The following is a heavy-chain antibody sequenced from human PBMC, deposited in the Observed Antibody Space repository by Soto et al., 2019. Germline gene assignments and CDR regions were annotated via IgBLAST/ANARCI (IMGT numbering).Heavy chain of an antibody. V-gene: IGHV1-18*01. Sequence: ASVKGSCKTSGGTFSSCAIIWVRQATGQGLEWMGWISAYNGNTNYAQKLQGRVTMTTDTSTSTAYMELRSLRSDDTAVYYCARDLEWSGYFSWFDPWGQGTLVTVSS. J-gene: IGHJ5*02. D-gene: IGHD3-3*01. CDR1: GGTFSSCA. CDR3: ARDLEWSGYFSWFDP. CDR2: ISAYNGNT.